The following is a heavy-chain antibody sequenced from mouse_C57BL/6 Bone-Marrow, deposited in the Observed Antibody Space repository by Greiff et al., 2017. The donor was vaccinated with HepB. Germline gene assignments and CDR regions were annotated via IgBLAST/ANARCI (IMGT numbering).Heavy chain of an antibody. CDR3: TRVKITTVVANYAMDY. CDR2: ISSGGDYI. Sequence: EVKLVESGEGLVKPGGSLKLSCAASGFSFSSYAMSWVRQTPEKRLEWVAYISSGGDYIYYADTVKGRFTISRDNARNTLYLQMSSLKSEDTAMYYCTRVKITTVVANYAMDYWGQGTSVTVSS. J-gene: IGHJ4*01. D-gene: IGHD1-1*01. CDR1: GFSFSSYA. V-gene: IGHV5-9-1*02.